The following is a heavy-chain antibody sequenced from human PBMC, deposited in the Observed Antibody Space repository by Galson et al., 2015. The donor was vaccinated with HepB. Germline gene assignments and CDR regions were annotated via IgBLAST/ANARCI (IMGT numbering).Heavy chain of an antibody. CDR3: ARGDSGFDS. Sequence: CAISGDSVSGNSAAWNWIRQSPSRGLEWLGRTYYRSKWYNDYTVSVESRITINSDTSKNPFSLQLNSVTPEDTAVYYCARGDSGFDSWGQGTLVTVSS. CDR1: GDSVSGNSAA. V-gene: IGHV6-1*01. CDR2: TYYRSKWYN. D-gene: IGHD1-26*01. J-gene: IGHJ4*02.